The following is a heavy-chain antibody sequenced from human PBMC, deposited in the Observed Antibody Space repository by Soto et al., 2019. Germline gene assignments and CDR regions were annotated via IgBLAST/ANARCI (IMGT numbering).Heavy chain of an antibody. CDR1: GGSISSGGYY. J-gene: IGHJ4*02. Sequence: QVQLQESGPGLVKPSQTLSLTCTVSGGSISSGGYYWSWIRQHPGKGLEWIGYIYYSGSTYYNPSPNSRVTISVDTSKNQFSLKLRSVTAADTAVYYCARGGIAAAAPPDYWGQGTLVTVSS. D-gene: IGHD6-13*01. V-gene: IGHV4-31*03. CDR2: IYYSGST. CDR3: ARGGIAAAAPPDY.